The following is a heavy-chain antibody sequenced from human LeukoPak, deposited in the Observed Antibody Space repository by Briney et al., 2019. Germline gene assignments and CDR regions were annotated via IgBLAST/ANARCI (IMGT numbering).Heavy chain of an antibody. V-gene: IGHV4-59*12. CDR2: IYYSGST. CDR1: GGSISSYY. D-gene: IGHD6-13*01. CDR3: ARRIAAAGTYWFDP. Sequence: SETLSLTCTVSGGSISSYYWSWIRQPPGKGLEWIGYIYYSGSTNYNPSLKSQVTISVDTSKNQFSLKLSSVTAADTAVYYCARRIAAAGTYWFDPWGQGTLVTVSS. J-gene: IGHJ5*02.